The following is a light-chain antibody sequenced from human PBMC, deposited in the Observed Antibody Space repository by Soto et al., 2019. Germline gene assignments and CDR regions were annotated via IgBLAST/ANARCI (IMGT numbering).Light chain of an antibody. V-gene: IGLV2-23*01. Sequence: QSVLTQPPSASATPGQRVTISCSGSSSHIGSSNLVSWYQHHSGKAPKLIIYEGNKRPSGVSNRFSGSKSGKTASLTISGLQAEDEGTYYCCSYAGSSPLYVFGTGTKVTVL. CDR1: SSHIGSSNL. J-gene: IGLJ1*01. CDR3: CSYAGSSPLYV. CDR2: EGN.